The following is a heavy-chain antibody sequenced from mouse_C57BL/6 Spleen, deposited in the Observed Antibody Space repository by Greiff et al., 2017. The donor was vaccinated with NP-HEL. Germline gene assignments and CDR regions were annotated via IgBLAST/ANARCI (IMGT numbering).Heavy chain of an antibody. CDR2: IDPSDSET. V-gene: IGHV1-52*01. J-gene: IGHJ1*03. Sequence: VQLQQPGAELVRPGSSVKLSCKASGYTFTSYWMHWVKQRPIQGLEWIGNIDPSDSETHYNQKFKDKATLTVDKSSSTASMQLSSLTSEDSAVYYCARWNGSSPYWYFDVWGTATTVTVSS. D-gene: IGHD1-1*01. CDR1: GYTFTSYW. CDR3: ARWNGSSPYWYFDV.